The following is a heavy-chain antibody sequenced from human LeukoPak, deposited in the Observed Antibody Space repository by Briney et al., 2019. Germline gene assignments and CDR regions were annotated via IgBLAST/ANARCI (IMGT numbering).Heavy chain of an antibody. CDR3: AGFQRGYSYGDAFDY. V-gene: IGHV4-38-2*02. Sequence: SETLSLTCTVSGYSISSGYYWGWIRQPPGKGLEWIGSIYHSGRTFYNPSLKSRVTISVDKSKNQFSLKLSSVTAADTAVYYCAGFQRGYSYGDAFDYWGQGTLVTVSS. CDR2: IYHSGRT. CDR1: GYSISSGYY. D-gene: IGHD5-18*01. J-gene: IGHJ4*02.